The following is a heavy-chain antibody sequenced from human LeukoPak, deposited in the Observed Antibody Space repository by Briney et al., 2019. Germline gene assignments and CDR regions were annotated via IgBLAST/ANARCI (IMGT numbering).Heavy chain of an antibody. CDR3: ARTAASALRDFDY. J-gene: IGHJ4*02. CDR1: GGSISSSNYY. V-gene: IGHV4-39*07. D-gene: IGHD2-21*02. CDR2: VFYDGST. Sequence: TSETLSLTCTVPGGSISSSNYYWAWIRQPPGKGLEWIGSVFYDGSTYYTPSLKSRVTISLDTSTDQFSLKLSSVTAADTAGYYCARTAASALRDFDYWGQGTLVTVSS.